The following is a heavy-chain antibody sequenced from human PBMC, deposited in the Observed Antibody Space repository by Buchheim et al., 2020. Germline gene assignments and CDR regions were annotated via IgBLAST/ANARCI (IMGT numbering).Heavy chain of an antibody. CDR2: ISYDGSNK. Sequence: QVQLVESGGGVVQPGRSLRLSCAASGFTFSSYGMHWVRQAPGKGLEWVAVISYDGSNKYYVDSVKGRFTISRDNSKNTLYLQMNSLRAEDTAVYYCAKDMAPGAAAYYYYYGMDVWGQGTT. D-gene: IGHD6-13*01. CDR1: GFTFSSYG. V-gene: IGHV3-30*18. CDR3: AKDMAPGAAAYYYYYGMDV. J-gene: IGHJ6*02.